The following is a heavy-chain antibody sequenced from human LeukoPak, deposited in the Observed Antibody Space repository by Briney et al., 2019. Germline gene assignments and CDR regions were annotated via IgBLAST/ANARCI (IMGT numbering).Heavy chain of an antibody. CDR1: GFTFSDYY. CDR2: INNSGSTI. V-gene: IGHV3-11*01. CDR3: ATSVFCGGDCYSSQGMAV. D-gene: IGHD2-21*02. J-gene: IGHJ6*02. Sequence: GGSLRLSCAASGFTFSDYYMSWIRQAPGKGLEWVSYINNSGSTIYYADSVKGRFTISRDNAKKSRYRQMNSLSPEDPAVYYCATSVFCGGDCYSSQGMAVWGPGPTVPVSS.